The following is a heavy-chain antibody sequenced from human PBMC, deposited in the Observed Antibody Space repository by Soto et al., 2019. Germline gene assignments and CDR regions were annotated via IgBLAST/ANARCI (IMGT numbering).Heavy chain of an antibody. CDR1: GFTFGDYA. V-gene: IGHV3-49*03. CDR3: ARVMSSSWNLPRSFRYFDY. J-gene: IGHJ4*02. D-gene: IGHD6-13*01. CDR2: IRSKAYGGTT. Sequence: GGSLRLSCTASGFTFGDYAMSWFRQAPGKGLEWVGFIRSKAYGGTTEYAASVKGRFTISRDDSKSIAYLQMNSSVTAADTAVYYCARVMSSSWNLPRSFRYFDYWGQGTLVTLSS.